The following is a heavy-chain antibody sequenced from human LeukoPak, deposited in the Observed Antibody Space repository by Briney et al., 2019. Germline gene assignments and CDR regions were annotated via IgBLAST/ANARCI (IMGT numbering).Heavy chain of an antibody. Sequence: GGSLRLSYAASGFTFNIYGMHWIRQAPGKGLEWVAVIWSDGSHKYYTDSTRGRFTISRDNSKNMVYLRMNSLRVEDTAVYYCASAAGAFDMWGQGTLVIVSS. D-gene: IGHD6-13*01. CDR2: IWSDGSHK. V-gene: IGHV3-33*01. J-gene: IGHJ3*02. CDR3: ASAAGAFDM. CDR1: GFTFNIYG.